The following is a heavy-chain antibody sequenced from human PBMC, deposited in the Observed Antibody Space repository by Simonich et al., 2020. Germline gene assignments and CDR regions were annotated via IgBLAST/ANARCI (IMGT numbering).Heavy chain of an antibody. Sequence: QVQLVQSGAEVKKPGASLKVSCKASGYTLTGYYMHWVRQAPGQGLEWGGWSNPNSGGTNYDTKLKGRVTMTRDTSISTAYMELSRLRSDDTAVYYCARGALTGDYYYMDVWGKGTTVTVSS. CDR1: GYTLTGYY. D-gene: IGHD7-27*01. CDR2: SNPNSGGT. CDR3: ARGALTGDYYYMDV. J-gene: IGHJ6*03. V-gene: IGHV1-2*02.